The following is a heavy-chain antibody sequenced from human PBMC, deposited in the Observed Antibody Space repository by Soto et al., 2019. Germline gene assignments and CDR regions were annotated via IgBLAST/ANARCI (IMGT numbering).Heavy chain of an antibody. Sequence: EVQLVESGGGLVQPGGSLRLSCAASGFTFSSYWMHWVRQAPGKGLVWVSRINGDGSSTTYADSVKGRFTISRDNAKNTLYMHMNSLRAEVTAVYYCARDGFRGAVLDYWGQGTLVTVSS. CDR3: ARDGFRGAVLDY. D-gene: IGHD3-10*01. CDR1: GFTFSSYW. J-gene: IGHJ4*02. CDR2: INGDGSST. V-gene: IGHV3-74*01.